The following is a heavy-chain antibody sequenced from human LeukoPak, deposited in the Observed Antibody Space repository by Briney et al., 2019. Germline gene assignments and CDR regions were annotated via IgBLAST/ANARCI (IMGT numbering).Heavy chain of an antibody. CDR3: ARDYCSSTSGLVDGRDV. Sequence: ASVKVSCKASGYTFTNYAIHWVRQAPGQRLEWMGWINAGNGNTKYSQKLQGRVTITRDTSATTAYMELSSLRSEDTAVYYCARDYCSSTSGLVDGRDVWEKGPTVTVSS. D-gene: IGHD2-2*01. J-gene: IGHJ6*04. CDR1: GYTFTNYA. V-gene: IGHV1-3*01. CDR2: INAGNGNT.